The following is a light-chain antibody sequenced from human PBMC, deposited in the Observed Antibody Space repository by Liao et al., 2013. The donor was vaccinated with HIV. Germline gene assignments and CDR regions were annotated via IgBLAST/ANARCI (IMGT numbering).Light chain of an antibody. CDR2: YDT. CDR3: QVWDSNSDQYV. Sequence: SYELTQPPSVSVAPGKTATITCGGNNLGSKSVAWYQQKPGQAPVLVMYYDTNRPSGIPERFSGSNSGNTATLSISRVEAGDEADYYCQVWDSNSDQYVFGSGTQVTVL. J-gene: IGLJ1*01. CDR1: NLGSKS. V-gene: IGLV3-21*01.